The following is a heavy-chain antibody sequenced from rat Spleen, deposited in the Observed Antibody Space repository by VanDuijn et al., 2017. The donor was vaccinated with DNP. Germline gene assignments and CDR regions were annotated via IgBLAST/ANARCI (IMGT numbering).Heavy chain of an antibody. V-gene: IGHV5-46*01. CDR1: GFTFSNFP. J-gene: IGHJ3*01. Sequence: EVQLVESGGGLVQPGRSMKLSCAVSGFTFSNFPMTWVRQAPTKGLEWVAIISYDGGRIYYGDSVKGRFTISRDNAKSTLYLQMDSLRSEDTATYYCASLNNYNWFAYWGQGTLVTVSS. CDR3: ASLNNYNWFAY. CDR2: ISYDGGRI. D-gene: IGHD1-10*01.